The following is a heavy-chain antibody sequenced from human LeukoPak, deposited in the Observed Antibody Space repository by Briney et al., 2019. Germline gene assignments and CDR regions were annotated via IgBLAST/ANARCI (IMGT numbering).Heavy chain of an antibody. Sequence: ASVKVSCKASGYTFTSYDINWVRQATGQGLEWMVWMNPNSGNTGYAQRFQGRVTMTRNTSISTAYMELSSLMSEDTVVYYCARYGSGSRYYYYYYYMDVWGKGTTVTVSS. J-gene: IGHJ6*03. CDR3: ARYGSGSRYYYYYYYMDV. V-gene: IGHV1-8*01. D-gene: IGHD3-10*01. CDR1: GYTFTSYD. CDR2: MNPNSGNT.